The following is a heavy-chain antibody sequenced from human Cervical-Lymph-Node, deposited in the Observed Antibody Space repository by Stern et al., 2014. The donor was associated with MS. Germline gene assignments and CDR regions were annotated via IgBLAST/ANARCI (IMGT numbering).Heavy chain of an antibody. Sequence: VQLLQPGASVKVSCKVSGYTLTELSMHWVRQAPGKGLEWMGGFDPEDGETIYAQKFQGRVTMTEDTSTDTAYMELSSLRSEDTAVYYCATILGRTYFDYWGQGTLVTVSS. CDR2: FDPEDGET. CDR3: ATILGRTYFDY. V-gene: IGHV1-24*01. D-gene: IGHD7-27*01. CDR1: GYTLTELS. J-gene: IGHJ4*02.